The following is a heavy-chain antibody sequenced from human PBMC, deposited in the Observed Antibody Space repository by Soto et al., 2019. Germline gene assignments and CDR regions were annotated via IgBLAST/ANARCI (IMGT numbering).Heavy chain of an antibody. D-gene: IGHD2-8*01. Sequence: SETLSLTCSVSGSYITSGDYHWTWIRQAPGKGLEWIGYISHSETTYYSPALKNRIIISSDFSMNQFSLRLNSVTAADTAVYFCAGFGVGDRDDRWGQGTLVTVSS. CDR2: ISHSETT. V-gene: IGHV4-30-4*01. J-gene: IGHJ4*02. CDR3: AGFGVGDRDDR. CDR1: GSYITSGDYH.